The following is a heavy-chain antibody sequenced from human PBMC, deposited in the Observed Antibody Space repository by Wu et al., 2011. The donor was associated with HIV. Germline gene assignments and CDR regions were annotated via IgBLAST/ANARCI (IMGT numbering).Heavy chain of an antibody. D-gene: IGHD1-26*01. J-gene: IGHJ4*02. V-gene: IGHV1-69*05. Sequence: QVQLVQSGAAVKKPGSSVKVSCKASGGTFNSYGITWVRQAPGQGLEWMGGIIPIFGTTNYAQKFQGRVTIITDESTSTAYLELSSLRSEDTAVYYCARGSGRSGIFDYWGQGTLVTVSS. CDR3: ARGSGRSGIFDY. CDR2: IIPIFGTT. CDR1: GGTFNSYG.